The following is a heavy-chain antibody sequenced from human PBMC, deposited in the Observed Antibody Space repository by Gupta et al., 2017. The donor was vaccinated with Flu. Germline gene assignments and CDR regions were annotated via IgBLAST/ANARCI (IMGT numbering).Heavy chain of an antibody. CDR2: INPNSGGT. CDR1: FTGYY. Sequence: FTGYYMHWVRQAPGQGLEWMGWINPNSGGTNYAQKFQGRVTMTRDTSISTAYMELSRLRSDDTAVYYCARHVYGDYDWFDPWGQGTLVTVSS. CDR3: ARHVYGDYDWFDP. J-gene: IGHJ5*02. V-gene: IGHV1-2*02. D-gene: IGHD4-17*01.